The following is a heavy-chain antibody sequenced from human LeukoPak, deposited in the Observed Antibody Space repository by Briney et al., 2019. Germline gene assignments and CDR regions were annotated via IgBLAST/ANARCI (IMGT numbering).Heavy chain of an antibody. D-gene: IGHD3-10*01. CDR1: GFTFSTYN. CDR3: AREPPLGRTILRGVRIYYGMDV. Sequence: PGGSLRLSCAASGFTFSTYNMNWVRQAPGKGLEWVSYISGSGSTIYYAESVKGRLTISRDAAKNSLYLQMNSLRAEDTAVYYCAREPPLGRTILRGVRIYYGMDVCGQGTTVTVSS. J-gene: IGHJ6*02. CDR2: ISGSGSTI. V-gene: IGHV3-48*01.